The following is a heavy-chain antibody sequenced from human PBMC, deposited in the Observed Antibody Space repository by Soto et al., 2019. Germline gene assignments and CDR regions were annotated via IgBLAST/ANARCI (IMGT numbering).Heavy chain of an antibody. CDR2: IYYSGST. Sequence: SETQSLTYTVSGGSISSSSDYWGWIRQPPGKGLEWIGSIYYSGSTYYNPSLKSRVTISVDTSKNQFSLKLSSVTAADTAVYYCASPKIAFYNWFDPWGQGTLVTVSS. J-gene: IGHJ5*02. CDR1: GGSISSSSDY. CDR3: ASPKIAFYNWFDP. D-gene: IGHD3-3*02. V-gene: IGHV4-39*01.